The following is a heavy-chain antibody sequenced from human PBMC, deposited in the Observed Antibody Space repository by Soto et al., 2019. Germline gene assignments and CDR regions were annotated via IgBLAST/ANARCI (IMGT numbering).Heavy chain of an antibody. D-gene: IGHD4-17*01. Sequence: GGSLRLSCAASGFTFRNYAMSWVRQTAGKGPEWVSAISGTNGHTYYADSVKGRFTISRDNSKNTLYLQMNSLRAEDTAVYYCAKASPASTVTYDYWGQGTLVTVSS. CDR1: GFTFRNYA. J-gene: IGHJ4*02. CDR3: AKASPASTVTYDY. CDR2: ISGTNGHT. V-gene: IGHV3-23*01.